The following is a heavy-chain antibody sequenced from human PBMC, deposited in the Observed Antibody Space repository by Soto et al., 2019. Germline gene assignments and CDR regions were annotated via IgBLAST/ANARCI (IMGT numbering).Heavy chain of an antibody. CDR1: GGSISSGGYY. CDR3: ARATRGPSSGYYQLDY. J-gene: IGHJ4*02. D-gene: IGHD3-22*01. CDR2: IYYSGST. Sequence: SETLSLTCTVSGGSISSGGYYWSWIRQHPGKGLEWIGYIYYSGSTYYKPSLKSRVTISVDTSKNQFSLKLSSVTAADTAVYYCARATRGPSSGYYQLDYWGQGTLVTV. V-gene: IGHV4-31*03.